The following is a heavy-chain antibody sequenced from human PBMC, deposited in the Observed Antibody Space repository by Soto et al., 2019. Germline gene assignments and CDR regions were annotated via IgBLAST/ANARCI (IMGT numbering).Heavy chain of an antibody. V-gene: IGHV4-59*12. J-gene: IGHJ6*02. CDR1: DGSITRSY. Sequence: SETLSLTCTVSDGSITRSYWSWIRRPPGKGLEWIGYVHYSGSTNYNPSLESRLTMSVDTSKNQFSLNLRSVTAADTAVYYCARLSPMTIAGSAYYHSMGVWGQGAPVTVSS. D-gene: IGHD3-22*01. CDR2: VHYSGST. CDR3: ARLSPMTIAGSAYYHSMGV.